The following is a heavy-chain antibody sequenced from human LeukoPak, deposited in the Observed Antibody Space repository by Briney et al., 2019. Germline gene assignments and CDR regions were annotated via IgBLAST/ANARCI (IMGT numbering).Heavy chain of an antibody. D-gene: IGHD6-13*01. CDR1: GFTFSSYN. CDR2: ISSSGSTI. CDR3: ARDLGRYSSSEGYWFDP. V-gene: IGHV3-48*04. Sequence: GGSLRLSCAASGFTFSSYNMNWVRQAPGKGLEWVSYISSSGSTIYYADSVKGRFTISRDNAKNSLYLQMNSLRAEDTAVYYCARDLGRYSSSEGYWFDPWGQGTLVTVSS. J-gene: IGHJ5*02.